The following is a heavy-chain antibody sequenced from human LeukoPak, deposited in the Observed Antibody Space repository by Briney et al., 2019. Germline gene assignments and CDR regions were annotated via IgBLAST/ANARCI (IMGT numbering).Heavy chain of an antibody. CDR2: INHSGST. Sequence: PSETLSLTCAVYGGSFSGYYWSWIRQPPGKGLEWIGEINHSGSTNYNPSLKSRVTISVDTSKNQFSLKLSSVTAADTAVYYCARDRGYSHGYEYDAYDIWGQGTMVTVSS. CDR3: ARDRGYSHGYEYDAYDI. V-gene: IGHV4-34*01. J-gene: IGHJ3*02. D-gene: IGHD5-18*01. CDR1: GGSFSGYY.